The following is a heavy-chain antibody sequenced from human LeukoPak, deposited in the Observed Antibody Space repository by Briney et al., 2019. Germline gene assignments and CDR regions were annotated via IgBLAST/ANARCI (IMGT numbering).Heavy chain of an antibody. Sequence: GGSLRLSCAASGFTFSDYYMSWIRQAPGKGLEWVSYISSSGSSICYADSVKGRFTISRDNAKNSLYLQMNSLRAEDTAVYYCARVAAAGNIFDYWGQGTLVTVSS. V-gene: IGHV3-11*01. CDR2: ISSSGSSI. CDR1: GFTFSDYY. D-gene: IGHD6-13*01. CDR3: ARVAAAGNIFDY. J-gene: IGHJ4*02.